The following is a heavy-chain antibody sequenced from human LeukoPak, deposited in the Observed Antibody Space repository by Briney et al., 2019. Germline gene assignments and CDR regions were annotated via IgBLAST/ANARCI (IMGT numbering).Heavy chain of an antibody. D-gene: IGHD5-18*01. CDR1: GYTFTSYH. CDR3: ARGELRSGYSYGPIDY. CDR2: INLSGGST. V-gene: IGHV1-46*01. J-gene: IGHJ4*02. Sequence: ASVKVSCKASGYTFTSYHMHWVRQAPGQGLEWMGKINLSGGSTTYAQKFQGRVTITADESTSTAYMELSSLRSEDTAVYYCARGELRSGYSYGPIDYWGQGTLVTVSS.